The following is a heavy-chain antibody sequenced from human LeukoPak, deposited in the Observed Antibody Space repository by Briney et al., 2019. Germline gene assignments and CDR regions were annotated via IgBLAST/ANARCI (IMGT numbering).Heavy chain of an antibody. Sequence: GGSLRLSCAASGFTFSSYWMSWVRQAPGKGLEWVANIKQDGSEKYYVDSVKGRFTISRDNAKNSLYLQMNSLRAEDTAVFYCARESGLRYFDWLLPLDYWGQGTLVTVSS. V-gene: IGHV3-7*01. CDR2: IKQDGSEK. CDR1: GFTFSSYW. CDR3: ARESGLRYFDWLLPLDY. J-gene: IGHJ4*02. D-gene: IGHD3-9*01.